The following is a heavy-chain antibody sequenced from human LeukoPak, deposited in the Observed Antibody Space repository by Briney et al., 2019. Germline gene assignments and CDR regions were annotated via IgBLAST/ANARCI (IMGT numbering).Heavy chain of an antibody. J-gene: IGHJ4*02. CDR2: ISNIGGST. V-gene: IGHV3-23*01. CDR3: TTGPNLYYFDY. CDR1: SNDV. Sequence: GGSLRLSCAAFSNDVMSWVRQAPGKGLERVSSISNIGGSTYYADSVKGRFTISRDNSKNTVSLQMNSLRAEDTAVYYCTTGPNLYYFDYWGQGTLVTVSS.